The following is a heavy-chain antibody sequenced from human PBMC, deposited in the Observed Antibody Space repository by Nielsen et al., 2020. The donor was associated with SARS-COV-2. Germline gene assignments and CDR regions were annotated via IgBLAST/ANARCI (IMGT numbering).Heavy chain of an antibody. CDR2: IGTSGGST. D-gene: IGHD3-3*01. CDR1: GFTFGRHA. J-gene: IGHJ4*02. Sequence: GESLKISCAASGFTFGRHAMSWVRQAPGKGLEWVSLIGTSGGSTYYEDSVKGRFSISRDNSKNTLYLQMNSLRAEDTAVYYCATQAEGYYHPLDYWGQGTLVTVSS. V-gene: IGHV3-23*01. CDR3: ATQAEGYYHPLDY.